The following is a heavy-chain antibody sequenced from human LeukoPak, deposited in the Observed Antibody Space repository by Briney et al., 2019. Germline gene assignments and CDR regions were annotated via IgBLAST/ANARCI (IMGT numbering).Heavy chain of an antibody. Sequence: GGSLRLSCAASGFTFSSYGMTWVRQAPGKGLEWVSAISGSGDRANYADSLKGRFTISRDNSKRTVYLHMDSLRAEDTAVYFCAKGHGDWKGNYLDYWGQGTLVTVSS. D-gene: IGHD4-17*01. J-gene: IGHJ4*02. CDR2: ISGSGDRA. V-gene: IGHV3-23*01. CDR3: AKGHGDWKGNYLDY. CDR1: GFTFSSYG.